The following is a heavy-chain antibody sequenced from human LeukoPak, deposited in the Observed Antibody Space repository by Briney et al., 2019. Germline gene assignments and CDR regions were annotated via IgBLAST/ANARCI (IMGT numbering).Heavy chain of an antibody. CDR1: GGSISSGGYY. CDR2: INHSGST. V-gene: IGHV4-39*07. Sequence: SETLSLTCTVSGGSISSGGYYWSWIRQPPGKGLEWIGEINHSGSTNYNPSLKSRVTISVDTSKNQFSLKLSSVTAADTAVYYCAGDIAAAGTGGDYWGQGTLVTVSS. D-gene: IGHD6-13*01. J-gene: IGHJ4*02. CDR3: AGDIAAAGTGGDY.